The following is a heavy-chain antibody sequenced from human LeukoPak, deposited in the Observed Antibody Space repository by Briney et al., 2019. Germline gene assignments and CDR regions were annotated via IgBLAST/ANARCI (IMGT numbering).Heavy chain of an antibody. CDR1: DDSFSSSSHY. V-gene: IGHV4-39*01. CDR2: LHYSGYA. CDR3: ARDPSGGSAWRDHFDS. D-gene: IGHD6-19*01. Sequence: RASETLSLTCTVSDDSFSSSSHYWVWIRQPPGKGLEWIGSLHYSGYAYYNPSLKSRVTISVDTSRRQFSLNLNSVTATDTAVYFCARDPSGGSAWRDHFDSWGQGSLVTVSS. J-gene: IGHJ4*02.